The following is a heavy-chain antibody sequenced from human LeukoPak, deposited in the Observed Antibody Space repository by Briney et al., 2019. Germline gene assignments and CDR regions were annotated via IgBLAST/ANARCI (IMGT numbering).Heavy chain of an antibody. CDR1: GFIFSDHY. CDR3: ARGASSAYYVDY. J-gene: IGHJ4*02. V-gene: IGHV3-72*01. D-gene: IGHD3-22*01. Sequence: GGSLRLSCAASGFIFSDHYMGWVRQARGKGGEGVARSRKKADRHTTEYAAGVKGRFTISRDDSKESVVLQMNSLKTEDTAVYYCARGASSAYYVDYWGQGTLVSVSS. CDR2: SRKKADRHTT.